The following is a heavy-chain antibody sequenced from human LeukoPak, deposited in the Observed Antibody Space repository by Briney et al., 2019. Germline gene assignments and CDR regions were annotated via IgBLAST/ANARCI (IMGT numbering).Heavy chain of an antibody. CDR3: AKRYSSSWYSTDAFDI. CDR2: ISYDGSNK. J-gene: IGHJ3*02. Sequence: PGGSLRLSCAASGFTFSSYGMHWVRQAPGKGLEWVAVISYDGSNKYYADSVKGRFTISRDNSRNTLYLQMNSLRAEDTAVYYCAKRYSSSWYSTDAFDIWGQGTMVTVSS. D-gene: IGHD6-13*01. CDR1: GFTFSSYG. V-gene: IGHV3-30*18.